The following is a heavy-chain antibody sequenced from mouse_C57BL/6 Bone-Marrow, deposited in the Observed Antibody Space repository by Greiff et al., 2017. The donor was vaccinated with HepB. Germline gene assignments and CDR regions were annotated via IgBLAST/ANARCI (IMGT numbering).Heavy chain of an antibody. D-gene: IGHD1-1*01. CDR1: GYTFTSYG. CDR3: ARERGYYYGSRPWFAY. V-gene: IGHV1-81*01. CDR2: IYPRSGNT. Sequence: QVQLQQSGAELARPGASVKLSCKASGYTFTSYGISWVKQRTGQGLEWIGEIYPRSGNTYYNEKFKDKATLTADKSSSTAYMELRSLTSEDSAVYFGARERGYYYGSRPWFAYWSQGTLDADSA. J-gene: IGHJ3*01.